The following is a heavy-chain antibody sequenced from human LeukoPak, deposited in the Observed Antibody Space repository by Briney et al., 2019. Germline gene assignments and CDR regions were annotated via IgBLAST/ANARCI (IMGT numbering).Heavy chain of an antibody. Sequence: SETLSLTCTVSGDSISSGDSYWSWIRQPPGKGLEWIGSIYYSGSTNYNPSLKSRVTISVDTSKNQFSLKLSSVTAADTAVYYCARGPYFWSGYRYWGQGTLVTVSS. CDR3: ARGPYFWSGYRY. CDR1: GDSISSGDSY. D-gene: IGHD3-3*01. CDR2: IYYSGST. J-gene: IGHJ4*02. V-gene: IGHV4-30-4*01.